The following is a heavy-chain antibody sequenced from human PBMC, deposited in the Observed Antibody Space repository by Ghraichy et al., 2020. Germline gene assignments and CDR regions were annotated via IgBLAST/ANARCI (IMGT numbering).Heavy chain of an antibody. V-gene: IGHV3-13*01. CDR3: ARALMMEQQLAKSYYYYGMDV. CDR2: IGTAGDT. D-gene: IGHD6-13*01. J-gene: IGHJ6*02. CDR1: GFTFSSYD. Sequence: GESLNISCAASGFTFSSYDMHWVRQATGKGLEWVSAIGTAGDTYYPGSVKGRFTISRENAKNSLYLQMNSLRAGDTAVYYCARALMMEQQLAKSYYYYGMDVWGQGTTVTVSS.